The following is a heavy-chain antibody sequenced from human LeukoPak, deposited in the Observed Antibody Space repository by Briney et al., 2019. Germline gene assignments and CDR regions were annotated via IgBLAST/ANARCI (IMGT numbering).Heavy chain of an antibody. CDR2: INPNSGGT. CDR3: ARDVITAPYWDY. J-gene: IGHJ4*02. Sequence: EASVKVSCKASGYTFTGYYMHWVRQAPGQGLEWMGWINPNSGGTNYAQNFQGRVTMTRDTSISTVYMELSSPTSDDTAVYYCARDVITAPYWDYWGQGTLVTVSS. D-gene: IGHD1-14*01. CDR1: GYTFTGYY. V-gene: IGHV1-2*02.